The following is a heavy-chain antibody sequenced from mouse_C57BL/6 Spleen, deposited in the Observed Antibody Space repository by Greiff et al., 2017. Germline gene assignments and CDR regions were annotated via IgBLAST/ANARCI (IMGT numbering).Heavy chain of an antibody. V-gene: IGHV1-22*01. CDR1: GYTFTDYY. CDR2: INPNNGGT. J-gene: IGHJ1*03. D-gene: IGHD2-4*01. Sequence: EVQLQQSGPELVKPGASVKMSCKASGYTFTDYYMHWVKQSPGKSLEWIGYINPNNGGTSYNQKFKGKATLTVNKSSSTAYMELRSLTSEDSAVYYCARNDYDWYFDVWGTGTTVTVSS. CDR3: ARNDYDWYFDV.